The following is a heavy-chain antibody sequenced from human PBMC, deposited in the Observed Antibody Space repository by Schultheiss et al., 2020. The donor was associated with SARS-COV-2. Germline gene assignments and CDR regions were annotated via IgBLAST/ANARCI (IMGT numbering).Heavy chain of an antibody. CDR1: GGSISSGGYY. Sequence: SQTLSLTCTVSGGSISSGGYYWSWIRQHPGKGLEWIGYIYYSGSTYYGSSLKSRLTISVDTSKNQFSLKLSSVTAADTVVYYCARERVATTNDAFDIWGQGTMVTVSS. CDR2: IYYSGST. V-gene: IGHV4-31*03. J-gene: IGHJ3*02. D-gene: IGHD5-24*01. CDR3: ARERVATTNDAFDI.